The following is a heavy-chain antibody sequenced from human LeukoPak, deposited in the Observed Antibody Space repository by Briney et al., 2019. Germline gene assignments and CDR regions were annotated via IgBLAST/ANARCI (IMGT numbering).Heavy chain of an antibody. CDR3: ARESGFGDLFPYAMGV. J-gene: IGHJ6*02. V-gene: IGHV3-53*01. D-gene: IGHD3-10*01. CDR1: RFSVCNNY. CDR2: LYSGGNT. Sequence: TRGSLRLSCAASRFSVCNNYMSCVRQAPGKCLDWVSVLYSGGNTYYADSVKGRFTISRDNSKNTLYLQMNSLRAEDTAVYYCARESGFGDLFPYAMGVWGQGTTVTVSS.